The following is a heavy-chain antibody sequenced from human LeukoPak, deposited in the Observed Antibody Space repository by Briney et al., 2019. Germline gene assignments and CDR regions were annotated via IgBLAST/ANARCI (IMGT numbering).Heavy chain of an antibody. D-gene: IGHD2-8*02. CDR2: IYPGDSDT. CDR3: ARRPRYWGHNWFDP. CDR1: GYSFTSYW. V-gene: IGHV5-51*01. J-gene: IGHJ5*02. Sequence: GEPLKISCKGSGYSFTSYWIGWVRQLPGKGLEWMGIIYPGDSDTRYSPSFQGQVTISADKSISTAYLQWSSLKASDTAMYYCARRPRYWGHNWFDPWGQGTLVTVSS.